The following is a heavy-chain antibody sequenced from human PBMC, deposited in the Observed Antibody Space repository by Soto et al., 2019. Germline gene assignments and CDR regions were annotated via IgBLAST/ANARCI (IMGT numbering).Heavy chain of an antibody. CDR3: AREGPSGWSNYDY. CDR1: GFTFSSYG. J-gene: IGHJ4*02. D-gene: IGHD6-19*01. CDR2: IWYDGSNK. V-gene: IGHV3-33*01. Sequence: GGSLRLSCAASGFTFSSYGMHWVRQAPGKGLEWVAVIWYDGSNKYYADSVKGRFTISRDNSKNTLYLQMNSLRAEDTAVYYCAREGPSGWSNYDYWGQGTLVTVSS.